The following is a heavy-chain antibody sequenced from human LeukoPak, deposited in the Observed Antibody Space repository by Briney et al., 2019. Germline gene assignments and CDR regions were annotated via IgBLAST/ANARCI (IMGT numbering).Heavy chain of an antibody. D-gene: IGHD3-10*01. Sequence: GGSLRLSCAASGFTVSSNYMSWVRQAPGKGLEWVSVIYSGGSTYYADSVKGRFTISRDNSKNTLYLQMNSLRAEDTAVYYCARDIYQITMLRGADTYHYYVMDVWGQGTTDTVSS. CDR3: ARDIYQITMLRGADTYHYYVMDV. CDR1: GFTVSSNY. J-gene: IGHJ6*02. CDR2: IYSGGST. V-gene: IGHV3-53*05.